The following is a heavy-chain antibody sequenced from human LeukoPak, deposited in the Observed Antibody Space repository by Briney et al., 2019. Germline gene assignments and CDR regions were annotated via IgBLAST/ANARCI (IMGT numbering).Heavy chain of an antibody. Sequence: SETLSLTCTVSGSSISSYYWSWIRQPPGKGLEWIGYIYYSGSTNYNPSLNSRVTISVDTSKNQFSLRLSSVTAADTAVYYCGRSLSSAWYYFAYWGQGTLVTVSS. CDR2: IYYSGST. V-gene: IGHV4-59*01. D-gene: IGHD6-19*01. CDR1: GSSISSYY. J-gene: IGHJ4*02. CDR3: GRSLSSAWYYFAY.